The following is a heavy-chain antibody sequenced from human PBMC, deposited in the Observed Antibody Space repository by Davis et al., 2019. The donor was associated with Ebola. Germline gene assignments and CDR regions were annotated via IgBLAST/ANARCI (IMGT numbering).Heavy chain of an antibody. D-gene: IGHD3-22*01. CDR2: IIPIFGTA. Sequence: SVKVSCKASGGTFSSYAISWVRQAPGQGLEWMGGIIPIFGTANYAQKLQGRVTMTTDTSTSTAYMELRSLKSDDTAVYYCARGFRVVVINGAPYGMDVWGQGTTVTVSS. J-gene: IGHJ6*02. V-gene: IGHV1-69*05. CDR1: GGTFSSYA. CDR3: ARGFRVVVINGAPYGMDV.